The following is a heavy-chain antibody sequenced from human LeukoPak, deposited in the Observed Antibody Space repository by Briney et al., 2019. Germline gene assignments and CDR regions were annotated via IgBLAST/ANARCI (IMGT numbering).Heavy chain of an antibody. V-gene: IGHV3-23*01. J-gene: IGHJ3*02. D-gene: IGHD3-9*01. CDR1: GFTFSNYG. CDR2: ISGSGGST. CDR3: AKDQEGLRYFDWLFDAFDI. Sequence: GGSLRLSCAASGFTFSNYGMSWVRQAPRKGLEWVSAISGSGGSTHYADSVKGRFTISRDNSKNTLYLQMSSLRAEDTAVYYCAKDQEGLRYFDWLFDAFDIWGQGTMVTVSS.